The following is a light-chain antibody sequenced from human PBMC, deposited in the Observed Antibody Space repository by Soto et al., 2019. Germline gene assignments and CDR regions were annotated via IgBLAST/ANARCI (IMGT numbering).Light chain of an antibody. J-gene: IGKJ1*01. V-gene: IGKV1-5*03. Sequence: DIPMTQSPSTLSASVGDRVTITCRASQSINSWLAWYQQKPGKAPKLLIYKASSLGSGVPSRFSGSGSGTEFTLTISSLQPDDFATYYCQQYNSYSRTFGQGTKVEIK. CDR3: QQYNSYSRT. CDR2: KAS. CDR1: QSINSW.